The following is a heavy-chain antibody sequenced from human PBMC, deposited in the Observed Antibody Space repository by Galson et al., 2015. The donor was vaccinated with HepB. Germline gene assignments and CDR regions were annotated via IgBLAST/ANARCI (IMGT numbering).Heavy chain of an antibody. D-gene: IGHD3-3*01. V-gene: IGHV3-48*02. J-gene: IGHJ6*02. Sequence: SLRLSCAASGFAFSSYTMNWVRQVPGKGLEWVSYISSNNTIYYADSVKGRFTISRDNAKNSLYLQMNSLRHEDTAVYYCARVGFWSGYYSNYYYGMDVWGQGTTVTVSS. CDR1: GFAFSSYT. CDR2: ISSNNTI. CDR3: ARVGFWSGYYSNYYYGMDV.